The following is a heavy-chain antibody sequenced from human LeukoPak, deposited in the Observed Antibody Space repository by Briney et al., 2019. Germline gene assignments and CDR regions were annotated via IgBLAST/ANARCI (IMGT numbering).Heavy chain of an antibody. D-gene: IGHD3-3*01. CDR1: GFTFSSYG. CDR2: ILYDGSNK. V-gene: IGHV3-33*06. CDR3: AKDRYDFWSGNFDY. Sequence: GGSLRLSCAASGFTFSSYGMHWVRQAPGKGLEWVAVILYDGSNKYYADSVKGRFTISRDNSKNTLYLQMNSLRAQDTAVYYCAKDRYDFWSGNFDYWGQGTLVTVSS. J-gene: IGHJ4*02.